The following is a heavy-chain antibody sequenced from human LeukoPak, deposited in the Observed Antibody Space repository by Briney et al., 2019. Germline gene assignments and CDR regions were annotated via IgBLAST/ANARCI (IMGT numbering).Heavy chain of an antibody. J-gene: IGHJ3*02. D-gene: IGHD3-22*01. CDR2: FSAYNGNT. Sequence: ASVKVSCKASGYTFTSYGISWVRQALGQGLEWMAWFSAYNGNTNYAQKFQGRVTMTTDTSTSTAYMELRSLRSDDTAVYYCARAPLTMIVVANSAFDIWGQGTMVTVSS. V-gene: IGHV1-18*01. CDR1: GYTFTSYG. CDR3: ARAPLTMIVVANSAFDI.